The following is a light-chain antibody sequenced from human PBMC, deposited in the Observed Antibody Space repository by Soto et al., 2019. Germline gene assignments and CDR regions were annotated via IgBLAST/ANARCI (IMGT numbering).Light chain of an antibody. J-gene: IGKJ2*01. CDR3: QQYGNSSYT. V-gene: IGKV3-20*01. CDR1: QSVSSSY. CDR2: GAS. Sequence: EIELTQSPCTLSLSPGERATLSCRASQSVSSSYLAWYQQKPGQAPRLLNYGASSRASGTPNRFSSSGCGTVFTLTISRLEPEDFAEYYCQQYGNSSYTFGQGTKLEIK.